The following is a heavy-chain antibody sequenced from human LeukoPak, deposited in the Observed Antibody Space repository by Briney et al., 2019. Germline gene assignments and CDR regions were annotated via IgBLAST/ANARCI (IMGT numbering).Heavy chain of an antibody. Sequence: KPSETLSLTCTVSGGSISSSSYYWGWVRQPPGKGLEWIGSIYYSGSTYSNPSLKSRVTISVDTSKTQFSLKLSSVTAADTAVYYCARQYCSSTSCYNWFDPWGQGTLVTVSS. D-gene: IGHD2-2*01. V-gene: IGHV4-39*07. CDR1: GGSISSSSYY. J-gene: IGHJ5*02. CDR3: ARQYCSSTSCYNWFDP. CDR2: IYYSGST.